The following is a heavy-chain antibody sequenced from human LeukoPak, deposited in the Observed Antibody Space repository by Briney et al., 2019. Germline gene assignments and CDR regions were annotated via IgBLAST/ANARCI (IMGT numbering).Heavy chain of an antibody. D-gene: IGHD3-22*01. J-gene: IGHJ5*02. CDR1: GGSISSSSYY. CDR2: IYHSGST. V-gene: IGHV4-39*07. Sequence: PSETLSLTCTVSGGSISSSSYYWGWIRQPPGKGLEWIGSIYHSGSTYYNPSLKSRVTISVDTSKNQFSLKLSSVTAADTAVYYCARGEYYYDSSGGWFDPWGQGTLVTVSS. CDR3: ARGEYYYDSSGGWFDP.